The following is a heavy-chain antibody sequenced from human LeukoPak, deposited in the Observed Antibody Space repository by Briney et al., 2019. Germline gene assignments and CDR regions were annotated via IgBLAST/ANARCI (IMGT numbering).Heavy chain of an antibody. CDR3: AKLAVDDFCSGYSEYYYYYMDV. CDR2: ISYDGSNK. D-gene: IGHD3-3*01. V-gene: IGHV3-30*18. CDR1: GFTFSCYG. J-gene: IGHJ6*03. Sequence: GGSLRLSCAASGFTFSCYGMHWVRQAPGKGLEWVAVISYDGSNKYYADSVKGRFTISRDNSKNTLYLQMNSLRAEDTAVYYCAKLAVDDFCSGYSEYYYYYMDVWGKGTTVTVSS.